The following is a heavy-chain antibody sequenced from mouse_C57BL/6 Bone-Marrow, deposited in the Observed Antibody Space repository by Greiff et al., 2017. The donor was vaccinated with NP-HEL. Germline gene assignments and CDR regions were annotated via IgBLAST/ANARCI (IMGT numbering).Heavy chain of an antibody. V-gene: IGHV14-4*01. J-gene: IGHJ2*01. D-gene: IGHD1-1*01. Sequence: EVKVVESGAELVRPGASVKLSCTASGFNIKDDYMHWVKQRPEQGLEWIGWIDPENGDTEYASKFQGKATITADTSSNTAYLQLSSLTSEDTAVYYCTTDYYGTDFDYWGQGTTLTVSS. CDR3: TTDYYGTDFDY. CDR2: IDPENGDT. CDR1: GFNIKDDY.